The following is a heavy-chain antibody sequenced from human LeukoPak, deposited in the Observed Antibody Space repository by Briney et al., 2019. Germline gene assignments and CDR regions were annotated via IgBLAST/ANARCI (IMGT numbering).Heavy chain of an antibody. V-gene: IGHV3-33*06. J-gene: IGHJ6*03. Sequence: GRSLRLSCAASGFTFSSYGMHWVRQAPGKGLEWVAVIWYDGSNKYYADSVKGRFTISRDNSKNTLYLQMNSLRAEDTAVCYCAKGYYYMDVWGKGTTVTVSS. CDR2: IWYDGSNK. CDR1: GFTFSSYG. CDR3: AKGYYYMDV.